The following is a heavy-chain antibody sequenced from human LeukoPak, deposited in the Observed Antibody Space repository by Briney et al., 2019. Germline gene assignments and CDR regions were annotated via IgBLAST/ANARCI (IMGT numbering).Heavy chain of an antibody. CDR2: IIPIFGTA. D-gene: IGHD3-3*01. CDR3: ARTARSGYGRFDY. J-gene: IGHJ4*02. CDR1: GGTFISYA. Sequence: SVKVSCKASGGTFISYASSWVRQAPGQGLEWMGRIIPIFGTANYAQKFQGRVTITTDESTSTAYMELSSLRSEDTAVYYCARTARSGYGRFDYWGQGTLVTVSS. V-gene: IGHV1-69*05.